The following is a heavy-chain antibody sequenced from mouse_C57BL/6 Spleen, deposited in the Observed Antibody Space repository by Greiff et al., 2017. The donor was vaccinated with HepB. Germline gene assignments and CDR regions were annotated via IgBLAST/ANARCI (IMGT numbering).Heavy chain of an antibody. D-gene: IGHD1-1*01. CDR2: IDPSDSYT. V-gene: IGHV1-69*01. CDR1: GYTFTSYW. Sequence: QVQLQQPGAELVMPGASVKLSCKASGYTFTSYWMHWVKQRPGQGLEWIGEIDPSDSYTNYNQKFKGKSTLTVDKSSSTAYMQLSSLTSEDSAVYYCARPFDYGSTYWYFDVWGTGTTVTVSS. J-gene: IGHJ1*03. CDR3: ARPFDYGSTYWYFDV.